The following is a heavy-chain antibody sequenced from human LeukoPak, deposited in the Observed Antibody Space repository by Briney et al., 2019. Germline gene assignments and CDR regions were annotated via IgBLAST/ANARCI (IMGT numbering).Heavy chain of an antibody. CDR3: VRDSMVSADY. Sequence: ASVKVSCKASGYTFIGYYVHWVRQAPGQGLEWVGRIDPKNGGTSYAQKFQGRVTITRDTSITTAYMDLSSLRSDDTAVYYCVRDSMVSADYWGQGTLVTVSS. V-gene: IGHV1-2*06. D-gene: IGHD3-10*01. CDR1: GYTFIGYY. J-gene: IGHJ4*02. CDR2: IDPKNGGT.